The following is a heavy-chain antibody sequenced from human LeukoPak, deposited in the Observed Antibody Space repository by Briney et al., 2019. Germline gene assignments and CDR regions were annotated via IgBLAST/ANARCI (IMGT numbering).Heavy chain of an antibody. CDR1: GFTFSDYY. CDR3: ARDLMVRGVSYYGMDV. J-gene: IGHJ6*04. V-gene: IGHV3-11*06. CDR2: ISSSSSYT. Sequence: GRSLRLSCADSGFTFSDYYMSWIRQAPGKGLEWVSYISSSSSYTNYADSVKGRFTISRDNAKNSLYLQMNSLRAEDTAVYYCARDLMVRGVSYYGMDVWGKGTTVTVSS. D-gene: IGHD3-10*01.